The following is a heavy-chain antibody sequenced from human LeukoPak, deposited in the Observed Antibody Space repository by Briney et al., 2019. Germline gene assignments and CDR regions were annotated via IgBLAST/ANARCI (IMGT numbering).Heavy chain of an antibody. CDR1: GFTFSSYG. V-gene: IGHV3-30*18. CDR2: VSDDGSNK. CDR3: AKGVWSSGPDAFDI. D-gene: IGHD6-19*01. Sequence: PGGSLRLSCAASGFTFSSYGMHWVRQAPGKGLEWVTVVSDDGSNKYFADSVKGRFSISRDNSKNTMYLQMNSLRAEDTAVYYRAKGVWSSGPDAFDIWGQGTMVTVSS. J-gene: IGHJ3*02.